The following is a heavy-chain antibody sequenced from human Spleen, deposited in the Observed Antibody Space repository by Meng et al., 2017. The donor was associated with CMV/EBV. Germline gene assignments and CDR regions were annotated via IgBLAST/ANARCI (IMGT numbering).Heavy chain of an antibody. CDR2: IRYDGSNK. Sequence: GGSLRLSCAASGFTFSSYDMHWVRQAPGKGLEWVAFIRYDGSNKYYADSVKGRFTISRENSKNTLYLQMNSLRAEDTAVYYCANLIAAAGPLTFVYWGQGTLVTVSS. J-gene: IGHJ4*02. CDR3: ANLIAAAGPLTFVY. D-gene: IGHD6-13*01. CDR1: GFTFSSYD. V-gene: IGHV3-30*02.